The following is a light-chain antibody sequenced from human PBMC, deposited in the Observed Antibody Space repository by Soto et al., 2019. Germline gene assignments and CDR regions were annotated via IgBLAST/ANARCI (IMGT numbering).Light chain of an antibody. CDR3: QQYSTLPHT. CDR1: QSVTNRY. V-gene: IGKV3-20*01. J-gene: IGKJ2*01. Sequence: ESVLTQSPGTLSLSPGERATLSCKASQSVTNRYFAWYQQKPGQAPRLLIYGISSRATGIPDRFSASGSGTDFTLTISRLEPEDFVVYFCQQYSTLPHTFGHGTKLEVK. CDR2: GIS.